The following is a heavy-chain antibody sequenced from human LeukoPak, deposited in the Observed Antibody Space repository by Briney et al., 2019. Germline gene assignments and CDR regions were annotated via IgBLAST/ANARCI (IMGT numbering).Heavy chain of an antibody. CDR1: GFTFSNYW. CDR2: IKSDGSST. D-gene: IGHD3-22*01. J-gene: IGHJ4*02. CDR3: ARESYDYSGHFPRDFDY. V-gene: IGHV3-74*01. Sequence: GGSLRLSCAASGFTFSNYWMHWVRQAPGKGLVWVSRIKSDGSSTSYADSVKGRFTISRDNAKNTLYLQMNSLRAEDTAVYYCARESYDYSGHFPRDFDYWGQGSLVTVSS.